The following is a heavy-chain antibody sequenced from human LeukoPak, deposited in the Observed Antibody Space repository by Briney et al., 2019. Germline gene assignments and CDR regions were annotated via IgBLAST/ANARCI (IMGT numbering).Heavy chain of an antibody. CDR1: GFTFSSYS. V-gene: IGHV3-48*01. J-gene: IGHJ6*03. CDR3: ARAARTNYYYYYMDV. D-gene: IGHD6-6*01. CDR2: ISSSSSTI. Sequence: PGGSLRLSCAASGFTFSSYSMNWVRQAPGKGLEWVSYISSSSSTIYYADSVKGRFTISRDNAKNSLYLQMNSLRAEDTAVYYCARAARTNYYYYYMDVWGKGTTVTVSS.